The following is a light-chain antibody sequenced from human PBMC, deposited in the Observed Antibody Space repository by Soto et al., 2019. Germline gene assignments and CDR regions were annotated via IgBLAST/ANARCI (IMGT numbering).Light chain of an antibody. CDR2: EAS. CDR1: QSISSSF. V-gene: IGKV1-39*01. Sequence: DIQMTQSPSSLSASVGDRVTITCRASQSISSSFLNWYQQKPGKAPKLLIYEASSLESGVPSRFSGSGSGTEFTLTISSLQPEDFATYYCQQSYTSPGTFGQGTKVDIK. J-gene: IGKJ1*01. CDR3: QQSYTSPGT.